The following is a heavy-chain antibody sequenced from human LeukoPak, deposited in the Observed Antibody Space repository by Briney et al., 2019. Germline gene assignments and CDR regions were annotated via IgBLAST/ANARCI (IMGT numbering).Heavy chain of an antibody. CDR3: ASPSKLVISRGGFDI. J-gene: IGHJ3*02. CDR1: GASFSDTTYY. D-gene: IGHD3-22*01. V-gene: IGHV4-39*01. CDR2: IYFSET. Sequence: PSETLSLTCTVSGASFSDTTYYWAWIRPPPGKGLEWIASIYFSETKYNPSLKSRITISGDTSKNQFSLKLSSVTAAGTAVYYCASPSKLVISRGGFDIWGQGTMVTVSA.